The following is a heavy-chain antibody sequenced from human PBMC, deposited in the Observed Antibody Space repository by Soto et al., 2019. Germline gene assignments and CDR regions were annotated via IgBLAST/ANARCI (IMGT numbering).Heavy chain of an antibody. CDR2: IYYSGST. Sequence: SETLSLTCTVSGGSISSYYWSWIRQPPGKGLEWIGYIYYSGSTNYNPSLKSRVTISVDTSKNQFSLKLGSVTAADTAVYYCAASNDYGKNYWGQGTLVTVSS. V-gene: IGHV4-59*01. D-gene: IGHD4-17*01. CDR3: AASNDYGKNY. CDR1: GGSISSYY. J-gene: IGHJ4*02.